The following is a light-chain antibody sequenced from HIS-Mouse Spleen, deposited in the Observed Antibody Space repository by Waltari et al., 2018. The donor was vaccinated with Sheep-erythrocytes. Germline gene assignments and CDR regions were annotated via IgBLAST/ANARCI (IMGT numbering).Light chain of an antibody. Sequence: AIWMTQSPSLLSASTGDGGPISCRMSKGISSYLAWYQQKPGKAPELLIYAASTLQSGVPSRFSGSGSGTDFTLTISCLQSEDFATYYCQQYYSFPFTFGPGTKVDIK. CDR3: QQYYSFPFT. J-gene: IGKJ3*01. V-gene: IGKV1D-8*02. CDR2: AAS. CDR1: KGISSY.